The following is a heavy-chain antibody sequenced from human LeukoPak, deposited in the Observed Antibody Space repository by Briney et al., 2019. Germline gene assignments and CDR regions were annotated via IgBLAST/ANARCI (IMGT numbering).Heavy chain of an antibody. CDR1: GFTFSNYA. V-gene: IGHV3-23*01. D-gene: IGHD1-1*01. Sequence: PGGSLRLSCAASGFTFSNYAMNWVRQAPGKGLEWVSTIGGSGGNTYYADSVKGRFTLSRDNSKNTLYLQMNSLRADDTAVYYCAREYNWNDADAFDIWGQGTMVTVSS. CDR2: IGGSGGNT. J-gene: IGHJ3*02. CDR3: AREYNWNDADAFDI.